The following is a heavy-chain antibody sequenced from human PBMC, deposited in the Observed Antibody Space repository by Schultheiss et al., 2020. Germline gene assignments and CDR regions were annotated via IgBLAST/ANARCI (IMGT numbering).Heavy chain of an antibody. J-gene: IGHJ4*02. CDR2: ISYDGSNK. CDR3: ARDRGTMVRGVFI. Sequence: GGSLRLSCAASGFTFDDYAMHWVRQAPGKGLEWVAVISYDGSNKYYADSVKGRFTISRDNSKNTLYLQMNSLRAEDTAVYYCARDRGTMVRGVFIWGQGTLVTVSS. V-gene: IGHV3-30-3*01. CDR1: GFTFDDYA. D-gene: IGHD3-10*01.